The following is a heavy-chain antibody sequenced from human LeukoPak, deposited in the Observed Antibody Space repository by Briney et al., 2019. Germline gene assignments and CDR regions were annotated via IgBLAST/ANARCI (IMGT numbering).Heavy chain of an antibody. V-gene: IGHV3-53*01. Sequence: GRSLRLSCAASGFTVSNNYMTWVRQAPGKGLEWVSLIYGGGGTYYADSVKGRFTISRDDSKNTLYLQMNSLRAEDTAVYYCARYYSSGWFDYWGQGTLVTVSS. CDR1: GFTVSNNY. J-gene: IGHJ4*02. CDR3: ARYYSSGWFDY. D-gene: IGHD6-19*01. CDR2: IYGGGGT.